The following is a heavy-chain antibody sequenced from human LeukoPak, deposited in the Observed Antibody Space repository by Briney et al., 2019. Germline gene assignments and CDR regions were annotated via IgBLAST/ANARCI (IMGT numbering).Heavy chain of an antibody. V-gene: IGHV3-48*01. J-gene: IGHJ4*02. CDR2: ISSSGVTI. CDR1: GFTFSHYS. Sequence: GGSLRLSCAASGFTFSHYSVNWVRQAPGKGPEWVSYISSSGVTIYYGDSVKGRFTVSRDNARDSPYLQMNSLRVEDTAVYYCARSAITFGGGIDSWGQGTQVTV. D-gene: IGHD3-16*01. CDR3: ARSAITFGGGIDS.